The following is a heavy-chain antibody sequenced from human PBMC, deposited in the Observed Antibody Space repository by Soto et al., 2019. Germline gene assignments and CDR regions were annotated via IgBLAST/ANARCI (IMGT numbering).Heavy chain of an antibody. D-gene: IGHD6-19*01. CDR1: GFSFTSFE. CDR2: INLKSGDT. Sequence: QVQLVQSGAEVKKPGASMRVSCRASGFSFTSFEIHWVRQAPGQGLEWVGRINLKSGDTVFAQRFQGRAAMTMNTSISTANMEVSGLIVEDTAGYYCARGRGGVAGGMLGYWGQGTPVTVSS. J-gene: IGHJ4*02. V-gene: IGHV1-8*01. CDR3: ARGRGGVAGGMLGY.